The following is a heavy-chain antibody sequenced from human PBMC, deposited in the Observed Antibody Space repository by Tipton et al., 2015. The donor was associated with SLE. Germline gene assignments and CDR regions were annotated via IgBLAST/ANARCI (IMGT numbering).Heavy chain of an antibody. V-gene: IGHV4-59*12. D-gene: IGHD5-12*01. CDR1: GGSISSNS. J-gene: IGHJ4*02. CDR3: AREKSGHGYFDS. CDR2: ISYGGGT. Sequence: TLSLTCSVSGGSISSNSWIWIRQPPGKGLDWIGYISYGGGTNYNPSLKSRVTISVDTSKNQFSLRLISVTAADTAVYYCAREKSGHGYFDSWGQGSLVTVSS.